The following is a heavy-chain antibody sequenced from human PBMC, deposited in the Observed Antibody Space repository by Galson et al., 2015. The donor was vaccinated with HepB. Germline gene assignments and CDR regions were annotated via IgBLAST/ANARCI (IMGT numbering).Heavy chain of an antibody. CDR2: VVVGSDNT. V-gene: IGHV1-58*01. Sequence: SVKVSCKASGFTFSKSAVQWVRQARGQRLEWIGWVVVGSDNTRYAQKFQERVTISRDMSTSTAYMELSSLRSEDTAVYYCAADLRNYYIYYYYGTDVWGQGTTVTVSS. CDR3: AADLRNYYIYYYYGTDV. J-gene: IGHJ6*02. CDR1: GFTFSKSA. D-gene: IGHD1-26*01.